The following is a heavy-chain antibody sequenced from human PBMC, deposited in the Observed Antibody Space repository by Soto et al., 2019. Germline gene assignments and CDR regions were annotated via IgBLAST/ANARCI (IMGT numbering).Heavy chain of an antibody. V-gene: IGHV4-59*01. CDR1: GGSLSSYY. D-gene: IGHD6-25*01. CDR2: VYFRGNT. CDR3: GSVRPSGYVLS. Sequence: SETLSLTCTVSGGSLSSYYWTWIRQSPGKGLEWIGYVYFRGNTNYNPSLKSRVAISIDTSKNQFSLRLASVTAADTAFYYCGSVRPSGYVLSWGQGTLVTVSS. J-gene: IGHJ5*02.